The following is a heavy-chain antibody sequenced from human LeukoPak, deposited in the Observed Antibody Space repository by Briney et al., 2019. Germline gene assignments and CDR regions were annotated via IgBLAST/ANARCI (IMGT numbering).Heavy chain of an antibody. CDR1: VGSFSGYY. CDR3: ARGSKMYYPFRY. V-gene: IGHV4-34*01. J-gene: IGHJ4*02. Sequence: PSETLSLTCAVYVGSFSGYYWSWIRQPPGKGLEWIGEINHSGSTNYNPSLKSRVTISVDTSKNQFSLKLSSVTAADTAVYYCARGSKMYYPFRYWGQGTLVTVSS. D-gene: IGHD2-8*01. CDR2: INHSGST.